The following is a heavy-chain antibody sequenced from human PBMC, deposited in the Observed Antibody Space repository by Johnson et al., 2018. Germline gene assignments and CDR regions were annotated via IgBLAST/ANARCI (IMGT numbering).Heavy chain of an antibody. Sequence: QVQLVESGGGVVQPGRSLRLSCEASGFTFSNYGMHWVRQAPGRGLEWLAVIWPNGINKYYADSVKGRFGISRGNSKNTLFLQLNSLRAEYTAVYFCVRERAPFDAFDIWGQGTMVTVS. J-gene: IGHJ3*02. CDR1: GFTFSNYG. CDR2: IWPNGINK. V-gene: IGHV3-33*01. CDR3: VRERAPFDAFDI.